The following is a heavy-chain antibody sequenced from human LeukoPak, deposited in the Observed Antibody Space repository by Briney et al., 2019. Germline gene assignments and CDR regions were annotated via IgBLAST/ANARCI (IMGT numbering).Heavy chain of an antibody. CDR2: IYTSGST. CDR3: ARGLCSSTSCSPPYFDY. CDR1: SGSISSYY. V-gene: IGHV4-4*07. J-gene: IGHJ4*02. Sequence: SETLSLTCTVSSGSISSYYWSWIRQPAGKGLEWIGRIYTSGSTNYNPSLKSRVTMSVDTSKNQFSLKLSSVTAADTAVYYCARGLCSSTSCSPPYFDYWGQGTLVTVSS. D-gene: IGHD2-2*01.